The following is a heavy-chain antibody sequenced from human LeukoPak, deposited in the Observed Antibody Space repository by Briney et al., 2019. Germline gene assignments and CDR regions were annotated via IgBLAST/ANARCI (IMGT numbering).Heavy chain of an antibody. CDR3: ARDFEGAGSY. Sequence: PGGSLRLSCAASGFTFSGSAMHWVRQASGKGLEWVGRIRSKANSYATAYAASVKGRFTISRDNSKNTLYLQMNSLRAEDTAVYYCARDFEGAGSYWGQGTLVTVSS. J-gene: IGHJ4*02. V-gene: IGHV3-73*01. D-gene: IGHD3-16*01. CDR1: GFTFSGSA. CDR2: IRSKANSYAT.